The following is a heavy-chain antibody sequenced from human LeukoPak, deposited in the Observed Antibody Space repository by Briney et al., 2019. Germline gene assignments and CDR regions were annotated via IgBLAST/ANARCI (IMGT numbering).Heavy chain of an antibody. V-gene: IGHV3-7*01. J-gene: IGHJ4*02. Sequence: GGSLRLSCAASGFTFRNYWMNWVRQAPGKGLEWVANVNQDGSEKYYVDSVEGRFTISRDNAKNSLYVQVNGLRAEDTAIYYCVRGHTSDFDHFFDYWGQGALVTVSS. CDR1: GFTFRNYW. D-gene: IGHD6-19*01. CDR3: VRGHTSDFDHFFDY. CDR2: VNQDGSEK.